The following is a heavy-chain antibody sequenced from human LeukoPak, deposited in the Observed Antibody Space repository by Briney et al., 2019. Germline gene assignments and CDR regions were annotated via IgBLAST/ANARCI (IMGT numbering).Heavy chain of an antibody. D-gene: IGHD2-21*02. Sequence: PSETLSLTCTVSGGSIFSFYWCCIRQPPGKGLEWIGYIFYSGVTKYNPTLNSRGAISVATSKNQFSLKLTSVTAADTAVYYCARGGGNCGGDCYALDYWGQGTRVAVSS. V-gene: IGHV4-59*01. CDR2: IFYSGVT. CDR3: ARGGGNCGGDCYALDY. J-gene: IGHJ4*02. CDR1: GGSIFSFY.